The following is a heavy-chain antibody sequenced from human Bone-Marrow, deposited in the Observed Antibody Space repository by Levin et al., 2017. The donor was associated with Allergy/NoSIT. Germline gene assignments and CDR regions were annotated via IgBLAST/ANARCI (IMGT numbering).Heavy chain of an antibody. Sequence: PSETLSLTCAVYGGSFSGYYWSWIRQPPGKGLEWIGEINHSGSTNYNPSLKSRVTISVDTSKNQFSLKLSSVTAADTAVYYCARVRGYYGSGSYYKSYNWFDPWGQGTLVTVSS. J-gene: IGHJ5*02. CDR3: ARVRGYYGSGSYYKSYNWFDP. CDR1: GGSFSGYY. D-gene: IGHD3-10*01. V-gene: IGHV4-34*01. CDR2: INHSGST.